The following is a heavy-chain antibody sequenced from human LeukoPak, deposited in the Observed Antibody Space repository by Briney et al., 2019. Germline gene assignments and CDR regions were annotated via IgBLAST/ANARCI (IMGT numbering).Heavy chain of an antibody. V-gene: IGHV3-7*03. D-gene: IGHD3-22*01. CDR2: IKEDGTKK. Sequence: GGSLRLSCAASGFTFSRHWMTWVRQAPGKGLEWVANIKEDGTKKNYVDSVKGRFTISRDNAKNSLYLQMNSLRAEDTAVYYCATPLDYYDSSGYHQGGDWGQGTLVTVSS. CDR3: ATPLDYYDSSGYHQGGD. J-gene: IGHJ4*02. CDR1: GFTFSRHW.